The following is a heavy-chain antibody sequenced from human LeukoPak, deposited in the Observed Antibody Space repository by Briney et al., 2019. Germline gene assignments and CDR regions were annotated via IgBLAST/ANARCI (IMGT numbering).Heavy chain of an antibody. CDR2: ISYDGTNK. CDR3: ARDGGYGH. J-gene: IGHJ4*02. D-gene: IGHD3-16*01. V-gene: IGHV3-30-3*01. Sequence: GGSLRLSCAASGFTFSSYAMHWVRQAPGKGLEWVAVISYDGTNKYYADSVKGRFTISRDNAKNSLYLQMNSLRAEDTAVYYCARDGGYGHWGQGTLVTVSS. CDR1: GFTFSSYA.